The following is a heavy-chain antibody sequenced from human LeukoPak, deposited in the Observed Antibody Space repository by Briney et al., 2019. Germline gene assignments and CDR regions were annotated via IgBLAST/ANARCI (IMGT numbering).Heavy chain of an antibody. CDR2: IKQGGSEK. CDR3: ARDYCSGGSCYGHFDY. Sequence: GGSLGLSCAASGFTFSSYWMSWVRQAPGKGLEWVANIKQGGSEKYYVDSVKGRFTISRDNAKNSLYLQMNSLRAEDTAVYYCARDYCSGGSCYGHFDYWGQGTLVTVSS. CDR1: GFTFSSYW. J-gene: IGHJ4*02. V-gene: IGHV3-7*01. D-gene: IGHD2-15*01.